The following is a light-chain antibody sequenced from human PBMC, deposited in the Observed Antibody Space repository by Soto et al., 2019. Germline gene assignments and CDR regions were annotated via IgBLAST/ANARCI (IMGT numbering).Light chain of an antibody. CDR3: QQRET. Sequence: EIVLTQSPATLSLSPGERATLSCRASQSVSSYLAWNQQKPGQAPRLLIYDASNXATGIPARFSGSGSGTXXXXXXXXXXXXXFAVYYXQQRETFGPGTKVDI. J-gene: IGKJ3*01. CDR1: QSVSSY. CDR2: DAS. V-gene: IGKV3-11*01.